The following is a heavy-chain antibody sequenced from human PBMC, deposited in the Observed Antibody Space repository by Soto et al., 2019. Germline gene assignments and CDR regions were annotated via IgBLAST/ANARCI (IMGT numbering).Heavy chain of an antibody. Sequence: PGGSLRLSCAASGFTFSSYSINWVRQAPGKGLEWVSFITSSGSYIFYADSLKGRFTVSRDNAKNSVYLHMSSLRAEDTAVYYCARGGEAHYGLDVWGQGTTVTVSS. V-gene: IGHV3-21*01. CDR2: ITSSGSYI. J-gene: IGHJ6*02. CDR3: ARGGEAHYGLDV. D-gene: IGHD3-10*01. CDR1: GFTFSSYS.